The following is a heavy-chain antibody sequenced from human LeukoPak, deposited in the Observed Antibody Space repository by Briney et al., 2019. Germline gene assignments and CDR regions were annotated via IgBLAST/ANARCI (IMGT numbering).Heavy chain of an antibody. Sequence: GGSLRLSCAASGFTFSSYSMNWVRQAPGKGLGWVSSISSSSSYIYYADSVKGRFTISRDNAKNSLYLQMNSLRAEDTAVYYCARDPLAYCSGGSCNWFDPWGQGTLVTVSS. CDR3: ARDPLAYCSGGSCNWFDP. V-gene: IGHV3-21*01. J-gene: IGHJ5*02. D-gene: IGHD2-15*01. CDR1: GFTFSSYS. CDR2: ISSSSSYI.